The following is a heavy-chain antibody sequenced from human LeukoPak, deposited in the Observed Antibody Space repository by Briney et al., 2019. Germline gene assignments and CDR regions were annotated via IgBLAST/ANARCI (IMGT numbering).Heavy chain of an antibody. Sequence: GGSLRLSCAASGFTFSNYAMSWVRQAPGKGLEWVSGISGSSGTTYYTDSVQGRFTIPRDNSKDTLYLQMNSLRDDDTAIYYCAKSWSCVQYNDWLCYFDYWGQGTLVNVSS. CDR2: ISGSSGTT. CDR1: GFTFSNYA. V-gene: IGHV3-23*01. D-gene: IGHD3-9*01. CDR3: AKSWSCVQYNDWLCYFDY. J-gene: IGHJ4*02.